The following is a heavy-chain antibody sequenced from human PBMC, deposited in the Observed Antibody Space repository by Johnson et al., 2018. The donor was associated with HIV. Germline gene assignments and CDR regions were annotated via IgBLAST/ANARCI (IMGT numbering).Heavy chain of an antibody. J-gene: IGHJ3*02. CDR2: ISYDGKNK. Sequence: QVQLVESGGGVVQPGRSVRLYCAASGFIFSTYGMHWVRQAPGKGLEWVAVISYDGKNKYYADSVKGRFTISRDKSKNTMYLQMNSLKTEDTAVYYCTTASRGGWIWGQGTMVTFSS. V-gene: IGHV3-33*05. CDR3: TTASRGGWI. D-gene: IGHD6-19*01. CDR1: GFIFSTYG.